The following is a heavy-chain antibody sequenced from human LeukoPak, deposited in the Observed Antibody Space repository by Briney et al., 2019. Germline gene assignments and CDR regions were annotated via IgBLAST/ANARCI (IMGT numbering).Heavy chain of an antibody. Sequence: SETLSLTCTVSGGSISSSSYYWGWIRQPPGKGLEWIGSIYYSGSTYYNPSPKSRVTISVDTSKNQFSLKLSSVTAADTAVYYCARQVGAVDYWGQGTLVTVSS. CDR1: GGSISSSSYY. D-gene: IGHD1-26*01. J-gene: IGHJ4*02. CDR2: IYYSGST. CDR3: ARQVGAVDY. V-gene: IGHV4-39*01.